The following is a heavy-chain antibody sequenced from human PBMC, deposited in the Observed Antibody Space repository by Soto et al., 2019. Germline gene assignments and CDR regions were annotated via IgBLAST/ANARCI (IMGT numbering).Heavy chain of an antibody. CDR2: ISGSGGST. J-gene: IGHJ1*01. V-gene: IGHV3-23*01. D-gene: IGHD3-22*01. CDR3: AKDPMNCYDSSGPRDFQH. Sequence: GGSLRLSCAASGFTFSSYAMSWVRQAPGKGLEWVSAISGSGGSTYYADSVKGRFTISRDNSKNTLYLQMNSLRAEDTAVYYCAKDPMNCYDSSGPRDFQHWGQGTLVTVSS. CDR1: GFTFSSYA.